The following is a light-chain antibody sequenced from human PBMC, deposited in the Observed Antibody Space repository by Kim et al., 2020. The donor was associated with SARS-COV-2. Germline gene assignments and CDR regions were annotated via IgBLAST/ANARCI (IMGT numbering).Light chain of an antibody. CDR3: QQYGSSPALT. Sequence: EIVLTQSPGTLSLSPGERATLSCRASQSVSSYLAWYQSKPGQAPRLLIYDASTRATGTPDRFSGSGSGTDFTLTISRLEPEDVAVYFCQQYGSSPALTFGGGTKVDIK. CDR2: DAS. J-gene: IGKJ4*01. CDR1: QSVSSY. V-gene: IGKV3-20*01.